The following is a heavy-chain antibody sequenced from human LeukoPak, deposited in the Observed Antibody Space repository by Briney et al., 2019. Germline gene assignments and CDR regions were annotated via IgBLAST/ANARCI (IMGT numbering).Heavy chain of an antibody. J-gene: IGHJ4*02. CDR2: ISNDGSNK. V-gene: IGHV3-30-3*01. D-gene: IGHD1-26*01. CDR1: GFTFSSYA. Sequence: GGSLRLSCAASGFTFSSYAMHWVRQAPGKGLEWVAVISNDGSNKYYADSVKGRFTISRDNSKNTLYLQMNSLRAEDTAVYYCARGSYWGLFDYWGQGTLVTVSS. CDR3: ARGSYWGLFDY.